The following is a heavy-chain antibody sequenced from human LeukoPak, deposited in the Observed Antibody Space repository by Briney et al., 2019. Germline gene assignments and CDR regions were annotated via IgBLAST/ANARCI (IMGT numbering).Heavy chain of an antibody. V-gene: IGHV3-30*03. D-gene: IGHD3-22*01. J-gene: IGHJ4*02. CDR1: GFTFSSYS. Sequence: GGSLRLSCAASGFTFSSYSMNWVRQAPGKGLEWVAVISYDGSNKYYADSVKGRFTISRDNSKNTLYLQMNSLRAEDTAVYYCADYYDSSGFDYWGQGALVTVSS. CDR2: ISYDGSNK. CDR3: ADYYDSSGFDY.